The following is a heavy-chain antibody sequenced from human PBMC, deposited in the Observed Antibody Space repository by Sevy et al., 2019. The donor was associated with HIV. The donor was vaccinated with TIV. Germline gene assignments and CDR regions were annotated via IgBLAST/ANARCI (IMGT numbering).Heavy chain of an antibody. CDR3: VKGNAGEAVAGYY. D-gene: IGHD6-19*01. CDR2: ISSNGGST. CDR1: GFTFSSYA. V-gene: IGHV3-64D*06. J-gene: IGHJ4*02. Sequence: GGSLRLSCSASGFTFSSYAMHWVRQAPGKGLEYVSAISSNGGSTYYADSMKGRFTISRDNSKNTLYLQMSSLRAEDTAVYYCVKGNAGEAVAGYYWGQGTLVTVSS.